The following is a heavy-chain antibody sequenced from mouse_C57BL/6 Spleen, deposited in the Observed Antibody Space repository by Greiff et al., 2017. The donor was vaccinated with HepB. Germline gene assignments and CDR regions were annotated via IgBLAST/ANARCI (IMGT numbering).Heavy chain of an antibody. Sequence: VKLMESGPELVKPGASVKISCKASGYAFSSSWMNWVKQRPGKGLEWIGRIYPGDGDTNYNGKFKGKATLTADKSSSTAYMQLSSLTSEDSAVYFCARPIFYYRTDAMDYWGQGTSVTVSS. CDR1: GYAFSSSW. V-gene: IGHV1-82*01. J-gene: IGHJ4*01. D-gene: IGHD1-1*01. CDR3: ARPIFYYRTDAMDY. CDR2: IYPGDGDT.